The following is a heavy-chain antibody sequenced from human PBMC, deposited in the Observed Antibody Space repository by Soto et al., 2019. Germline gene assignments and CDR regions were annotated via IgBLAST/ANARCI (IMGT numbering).Heavy chain of an antibody. J-gene: IGHJ4*02. V-gene: IGHV4-59*12. Sequence: SETLSLTCTVSGGSISGYYWSWIRQPPGKGLEWIGYIYYIGSTKYNPSLKSRVTISMDTSKNQFSLQLNSVTPEDTAVDYCARDMAHQYFDYWGQGTLVTVAS. CDR1: GGSISGYY. CDR3: ARDMAHQYFDY. CDR2: IYYIGST. D-gene: IGHD3-10*01.